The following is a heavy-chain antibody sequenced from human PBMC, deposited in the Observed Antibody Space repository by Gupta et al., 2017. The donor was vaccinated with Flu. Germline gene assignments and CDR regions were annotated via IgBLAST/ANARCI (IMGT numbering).Heavy chain of an antibody. J-gene: IGHJ4*02. CDR1: GGSISSSSYY. V-gene: IGHV4-39*01. CDR3: ASLSDEFDY. CDR2: IYYSGST. Sequence: GGSISSSSYYWGWIRQPPGKGLEWIGSIYYSGSTYYNPSLKSRVTISVDTSKNQFSLTLSSVTAADTAVYYCASLSDEFDYWGQGNLITVSS.